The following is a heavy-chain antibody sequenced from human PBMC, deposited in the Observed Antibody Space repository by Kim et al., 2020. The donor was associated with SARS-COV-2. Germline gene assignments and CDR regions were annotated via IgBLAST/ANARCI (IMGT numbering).Heavy chain of an antibody. J-gene: IGHJ4*02. V-gene: IGHV4-34*01. CDR1: GGSFSGYY. CDR2: INHSGST. D-gene: IGHD6-13*01. Sequence: SETLSLTCAVYGGSFSGYYWSWIRQPPGKGLEWIGEINHSGSTNYNPSLKSRVTISVDTSKNQFSLKLSSVTAADTAVYYCARGARGQQLVFDYWGQGTLVTVSS. CDR3: ARGARGQQLVFDY.